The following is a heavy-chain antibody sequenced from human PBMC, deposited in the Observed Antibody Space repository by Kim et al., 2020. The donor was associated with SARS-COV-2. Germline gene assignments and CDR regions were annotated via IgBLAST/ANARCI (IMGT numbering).Heavy chain of an antibody. CDR3: ARDGRSVDYYFDY. Sequence: GSVKVSCKASGYTFTSYCLHWVRQAPGQSLEWMGWIDVANTNTHYSENFQGRVTISRDTSATTVYIELSSLRSEDTAVYYCARDGRSVDYYFDYWGQGTLVTVSS. CDR2: IDVANTNT. J-gene: IGHJ4*02. V-gene: IGHV1-3*01. CDR1: GYTFTSYC.